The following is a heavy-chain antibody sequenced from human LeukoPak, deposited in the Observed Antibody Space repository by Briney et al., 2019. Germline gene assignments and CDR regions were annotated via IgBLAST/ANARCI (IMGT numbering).Heavy chain of an antibody. CDR1: GFTLNNYA. J-gene: IGHJ5*02. CDR2: ITGSTTTT. V-gene: IGHV3-23*01. Sequence: GGSLRLSCAASGFTLNNYAMNWVRQAPGKGLEWVSLITGSTTTTYYADSVKGRFTISRDNSKNTLYLQMNSLRAEDTAVYYCARNGIYQLHWVWFDPWGQGTLVTVSS. CDR3: ARNGIYQLHWVWFDP. D-gene: IGHD2-2*01.